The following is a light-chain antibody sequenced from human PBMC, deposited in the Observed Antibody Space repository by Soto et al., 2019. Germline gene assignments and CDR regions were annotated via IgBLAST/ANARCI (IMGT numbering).Light chain of an antibody. Sequence: QSALTQPASVSGSPGQSITISCTGTSSDVVFYNLVSWYQQHPGKAPKLMIYEGSKRPSGVSTRFSGSKSGNTASLTISGLQAEDEADYYCCSYAGTNTYLLGTGTKVTVL. J-gene: IGLJ1*01. CDR2: EGS. CDR3: CSYAGTNTYL. CDR1: SSDVVFYNL. V-gene: IGLV2-23*01.